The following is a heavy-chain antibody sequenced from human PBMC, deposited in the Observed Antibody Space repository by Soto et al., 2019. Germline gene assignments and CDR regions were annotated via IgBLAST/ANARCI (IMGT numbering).Heavy chain of an antibody. Sequence: GGSLRLSCAASGFTFSSYGMHWVRQAPGKGLEWVAVISYDGSNKYYADSVKGRFTISRDNSKNTLYLQMNSLRAEDTAVYYCAKDREVASVDYWGQGTLVTVSS. CDR1: GFTFSSYG. CDR3: AKDREVASVDY. J-gene: IGHJ4*02. D-gene: IGHD5-12*01. V-gene: IGHV3-30*18. CDR2: ISYDGSNK.